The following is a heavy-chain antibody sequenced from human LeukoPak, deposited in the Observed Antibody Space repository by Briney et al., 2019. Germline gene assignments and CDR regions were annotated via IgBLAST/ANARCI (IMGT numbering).Heavy chain of an antibody. CDR2: IYYSGST. CDR1: GGSISSYY. Sequence: SETLSLTSTVSGGSISSYYWSWIRQPPGKGLEWIGYIYYSGSTNYNPSLKSRVTISVDTSKNQFSLKLSSVTAADTAVYYCARAYSSYTPSDYWGQGTLVTVSS. CDR3: ARAYSSYTPSDY. J-gene: IGHJ4*02. V-gene: IGHV4-59*01. D-gene: IGHD6-6*01.